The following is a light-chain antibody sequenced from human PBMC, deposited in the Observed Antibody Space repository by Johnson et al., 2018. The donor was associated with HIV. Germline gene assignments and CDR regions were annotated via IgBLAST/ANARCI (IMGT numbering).Light chain of an antibody. CDR2: DNY. Sequence: QSILTQPPSVSAAPGQKVTFSCSGSTSNIGNNDVSWYRHLPGTAPKLLIYDNYKRPSGIPDRFSGSKSGTSATLDITGLQTGDEADYYCGTWDSSLSVYVFPTGTKVTVL. J-gene: IGLJ1*01. CDR3: GTWDSSLSVYV. V-gene: IGLV1-51*01. CDR1: TSNIGNND.